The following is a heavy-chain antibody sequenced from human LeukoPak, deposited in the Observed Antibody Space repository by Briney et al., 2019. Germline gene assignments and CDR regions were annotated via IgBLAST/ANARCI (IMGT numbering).Heavy chain of an antibody. J-gene: IGHJ4*02. CDR2: ISSNNGNT. CDR1: GYTFTSHG. V-gene: IGHV1-18*01. Sequence: ASVKVSCKASGYTFTSHGISWVRQAPGQGLEWMGWISSNNGNTKYAQKFQGRVTMTTETSTSTAYMELRSLRSDDTAVYYCARDEGGPVNYWGQGTLVTVSS. CDR3: ARDEGGPVNY. D-gene: IGHD3-16*01.